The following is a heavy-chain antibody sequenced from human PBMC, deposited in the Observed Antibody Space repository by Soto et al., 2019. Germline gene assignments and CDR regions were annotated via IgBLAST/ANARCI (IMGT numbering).Heavy chain of an antibody. V-gene: IGHV1-69*01. CDR1: GCTFSSYA. D-gene: IGHD3-10*01. CDR2: IIPIFGTA. J-gene: IGHJ4*02. CDR3: AVEMAPPVGPCDY. Sequence: QVQLVQSGAEVKKPGSSVKVSCKASGCTFSSYAISWVRQAPGQGLEWMGGIIPIFGTANYAQKFQGRVTITADESTRTAYMELSSLRSEDTSVYYCAVEMAPPVGPCDYWCQGTLVTVSS.